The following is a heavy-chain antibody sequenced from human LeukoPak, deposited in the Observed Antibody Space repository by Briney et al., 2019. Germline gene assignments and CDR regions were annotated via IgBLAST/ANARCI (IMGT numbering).Heavy chain of an antibody. CDR3: PRGRTTYEYVLGSYRPPVD. D-gene: IGHD3-16*02. Sequence: PSETLSLTCAVYGGSFSGYYWNWIRQPPGKGLEGIGEINHRGSTNYNPSLKSRVTISVDTSKNQFSLKLSSVTAADTAVYYCPRGRTTYEYVLGSYRPPVDSGQGTLVTVSS. V-gene: IGHV4-34*01. CDR2: INHRGST. CDR1: GGSFSGYY. J-gene: IGHJ4*02.